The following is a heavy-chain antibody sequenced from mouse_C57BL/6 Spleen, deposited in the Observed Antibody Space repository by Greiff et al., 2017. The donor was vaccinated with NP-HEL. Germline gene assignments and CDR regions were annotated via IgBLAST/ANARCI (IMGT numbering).Heavy chain of an antibody. D-gene: IGHD1-1*01. CDR3: ARGGYGSSFDY. CDR2: IDPSDSYT. J-gene: IGHJ2*01. CDR1: GYTFTSYW. Sequence: QVQLQQPGAELVRPGTSVKLSCKASGYTFTSYWMHWVKQRPGQGLEWIGVIDPSDSYTNYNQKFKGKATLTVDTSSSTAYMPLSSLTSEDSAVYYCARGGYGSSFDYWGQGTTLTVSS. V-gene: IGHV1-59*01.